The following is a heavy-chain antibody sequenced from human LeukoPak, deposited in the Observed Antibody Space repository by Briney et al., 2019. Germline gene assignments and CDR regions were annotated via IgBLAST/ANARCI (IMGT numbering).Heavy chain of an antibody. CDR3: ARQVRSPVVMFMDV. V-gene: IGHV4-39*01. Sequence: SETLSLTCTVAGGSISISTYNWGWIRQPPGKGLEWIVSVYYTGITYYNPSVESRVTISVDTSKNHFSLELNSVTAADTGVYFCARQVRSPVVMFMDVWGKGTTVIVSS. CDR1: GGSISISTYN. CDR2: VYYTGIT. J-gene: IGHJ6*03. D-gene: IGHD2-21*01.